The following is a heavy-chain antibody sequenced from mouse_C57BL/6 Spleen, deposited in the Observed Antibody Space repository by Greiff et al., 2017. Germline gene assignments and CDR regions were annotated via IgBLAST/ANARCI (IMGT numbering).Heavy chain of an antibody. J-gene: IGHJ4*01. V-gene: IGHV1-76*01. CDR2: IYPGSGNT. CDR1: GYTFTDYY. CDR3: ARGDDGYYSAMDY. D-gene: IGHD2-3*01. Sequence: QVQLQQSGAELVRPGASVKLSCKASGYTFTDYYINWVKQRPGQGLEWIARIYPGSGNTYYNEKFKGKATLTAEKSSSTAYMQLSSLTSEDSAVYFCARGDDGYYSAMDYWGQGTSVTVSS.